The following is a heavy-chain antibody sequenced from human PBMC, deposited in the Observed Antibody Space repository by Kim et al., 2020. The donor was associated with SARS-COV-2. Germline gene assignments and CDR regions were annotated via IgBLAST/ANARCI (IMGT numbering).Heavy chain of an antibody. CDR1: GFTFSNAW. CDR3: TTSLGYCSSTSCYESWFDP. V-gene: IGHV3-15*01. Sequence: GGSLRLSCAASGFTFSNAWMSWVRQAPGKGLEWVGRIKSKTDGGTTDYAAPVKGRFTISRDDSKNTLYLQMNSLKTEDTAVYYCTTSLGYCSSTSCYESWFDPWGQGTLVTVSS. CDR2: IKSKTDGGTT. D-gene: IGHD2-2*01. J-gene: IGHJ5*02.